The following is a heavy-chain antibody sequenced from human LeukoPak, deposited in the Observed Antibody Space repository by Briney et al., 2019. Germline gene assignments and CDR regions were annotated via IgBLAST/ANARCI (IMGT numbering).Heavy chain of an antibody. CDR2: IYPGDSDT. CDR3: ARLGGITMVRGVIHDGMDV. J-gene: IGHJ6*02. D-gene: IGHD3-10*01. CDR1: GYSFTSYW. V-gene: IGHV5-51*01. Sequence: GESLKISCQGSGYSFTSYWIGWVRQMPGKGLEWMGIIYPGDSDTRYSPSFQGQVTISDDKSISTAYLQWSSLKASDTAMYYCARLGGITMVRGVIHDGMDVWGQGTTVTVSS.